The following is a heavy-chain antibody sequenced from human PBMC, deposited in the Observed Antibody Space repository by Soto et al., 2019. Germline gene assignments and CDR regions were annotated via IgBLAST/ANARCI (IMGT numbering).Heavy chain of an antibody. V-gene: IGHV4-39*01. CDR2: IYYSGST. J-gene: IGHJ6*02. CDR3: ARHLDQSGHPRVYYYYGMDV. CDR1: GGSISSSSYY. D-gene: IGHD3-10*01. Sequence: KPSETRSLTCTVSGGSISSSSYYWGWIRQPPGKGLEWIGSIYYSGSTYYNPSLKSRVTISVDTSKNQFSLKLSSVTAADTAVYYCARHLDQSGHPRVYYYYGMDVWGQGTTVTVSS.